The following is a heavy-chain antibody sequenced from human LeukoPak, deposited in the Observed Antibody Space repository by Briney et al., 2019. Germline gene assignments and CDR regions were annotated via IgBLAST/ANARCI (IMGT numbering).Heavy chain of an antibody. CDR3: ARDSRSIAVAGQYWYFDL. V-gene: IGHV4-59*01. CDR1: GGSISTYY. Sequence: SETLSLTSTVSGGSISTYYWSWIRQPPGKGLEWIGYIYYSGSTNYNPSLKSRVTISVDTSKNQFSLKLSSVTAADTAVYYCARDSRSIAVAGQYWYFDLWGRGTLVTVSS. D-gene: IGHD6-19*01. CDR2: IYYSGST. J-gene: IGHJ2*01.